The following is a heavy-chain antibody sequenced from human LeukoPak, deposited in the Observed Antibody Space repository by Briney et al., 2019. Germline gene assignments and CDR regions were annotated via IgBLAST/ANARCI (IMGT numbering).Heavy chain of an antibody. J-gene: IGHJ6*03. CDR1: GFPFSRYS. CDR3: ARDPYSGSYGDYYYYYMDV. CDR2: VGSGGSTI. Sequence: GGSLRLSCAASGFPFSRYSMNWVRQAPGKGLEWVSYVGSGGSTIYYADAVKGRFTISRDNGKNSLYLQMNSLRAEDTAVYYCARDPYSGSYGDYYYYYMDVWGKGTTVTISS. D-gene: IGHD1-26*01. V-gene: IGHV3-48*01.